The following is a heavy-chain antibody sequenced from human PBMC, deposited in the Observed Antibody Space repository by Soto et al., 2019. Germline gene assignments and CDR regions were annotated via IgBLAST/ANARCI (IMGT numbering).Heavy chain of an antibody. D-gene: IGHD3-10*01. V-gene: IGHV4-59*01. CDR3: ARRGDGYNYYYGMDV. J-gene: IGHJ6*02. Sequence: ETLSLTCTVSGGSISSYYWSWIRQPPGKGLEWIGYIYYSGSTNYNPSLKSRVTISVDTSKNQFSLKLSSVTAADTAVYYCARRGDGYNYYYGMDVWGQGTTVTVSS. CDR2: IYYSGST. CDR1: GGSISSYY.